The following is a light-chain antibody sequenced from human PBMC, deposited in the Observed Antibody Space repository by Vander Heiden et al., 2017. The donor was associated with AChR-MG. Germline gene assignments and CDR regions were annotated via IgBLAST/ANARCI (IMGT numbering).Light chain of an antibody. CDR1: QVVAGSY. CDR2: GAS. CDR3: HVQS. Sequence: DIVLTQSPGTLSLSPGERATLSCRASQVVAGSYLAWYQQKPGQAPRLLIYGASTRAAGIPDRFSGSGSGTDFTLTISRLEPEDFAVYYCHVQSFGQGTKLEIK. V-gene: IGKV3-20*01. J-gene: IGKJ2*01.